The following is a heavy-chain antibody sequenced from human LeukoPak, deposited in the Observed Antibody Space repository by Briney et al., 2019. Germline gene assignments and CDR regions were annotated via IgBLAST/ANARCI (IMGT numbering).Heavy chain of an antibody. Sequence: ASVKVSCKASGYTFTSYAMHWVRQAPGQRLEWMGWINAGNGNTKYSREFQGRVTITRDTSASTAYMELSSLRSEDMAVYYCARGIAVASSGYYYVNYYYYMDVWGKGTTVTVSS. D-gene: IGHD3-22*01. CDR3: ARGIAVASSGYYYVNYYYYMDV. V-gene: IGHV1-3*03. J-gene: IGHJ6*03. CDR1: GYTFTSYA. CDR2: INAGNGNT.